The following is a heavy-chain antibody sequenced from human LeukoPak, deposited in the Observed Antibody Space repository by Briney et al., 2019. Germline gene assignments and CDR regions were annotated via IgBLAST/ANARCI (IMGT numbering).Heavy chain of an antibody. CDR1: GYTFTGYY. CDR2: INPNSGGT. CDR3: ARGRGIFSFGEYFQH. V-gene: IGHV1-2*02. Sequence: ASVKVSCKASGYTFTGYYMHWVRQAPGQGLEWMGWINPNSGGTNYAQKFQGRVTMTRDTSISTAYMELSRLRSDDTAVYYCARGRGIFSFGEYFQHWGQGTLVTVSS. D-gene: IGHD2-15*01. J-gene: IGHJ1*01.